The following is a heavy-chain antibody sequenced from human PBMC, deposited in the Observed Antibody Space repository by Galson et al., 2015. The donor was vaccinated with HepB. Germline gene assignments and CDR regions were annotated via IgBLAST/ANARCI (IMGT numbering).Heavy chain of an antibody. CDR3: ARPYSSSWYRIDAFDI. CDR1: GGSISSSSYY. J-gene: IGHJ3*02. CDR2: IYYSGST. Sequence: ETLSLTCTVSGGSISSSSYYWGWIRQPPGKGLEWIGSIYYSGSTYYNPSLKSRVTISVDTSKNQFSLKLSSVTAADTAVYYCARPYSSSWYRIDAFDIWGQGTMVTVSS. V-gene: IGHV4-39*01. D-gene: IGHD6-13*01.